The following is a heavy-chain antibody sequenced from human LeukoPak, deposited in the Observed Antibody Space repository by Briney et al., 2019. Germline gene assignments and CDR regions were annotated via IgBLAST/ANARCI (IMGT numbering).Heavy chain of an antibody. CDR2: INHSGST. J-gene: IGHJ5*02. CDR1: GGSFSGYY. CDR3: ARWKYYYDSSGQNWFDP. Sequence: SETLSLTCAVYGGSFSGYYWSWIRLPPGKGLEWTGEINHSGSTNYNPSLKSRVTISVDTSKNQFSLKLSSVTAADTAVYYCARWKYYYDSSGQNWFDPWGQGTLVTVSS. V-gene: IGHV4-34*01. D-gene: IGHD3-22*01.